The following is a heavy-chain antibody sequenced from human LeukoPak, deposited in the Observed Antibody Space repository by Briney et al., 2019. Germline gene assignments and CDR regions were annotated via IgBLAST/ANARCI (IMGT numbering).Heavy chain of an antibody. CDR3: ARVLLSSGSST. D-gene: IGHD3-22*01. CDR2: VYYSGNT. V-gene: IGHV4-59*01. J-gene: IGHJ5*02. Sequence: ASETLSLTCSVSGASISGYYYNWIRQPPGKGLEWIGYVYYSGNTNFNPSLKSRVTMSVDTSKNQFSLKVSSVTAADTAAYYCARVLLSSGSSTWGQGTLVTVSS. CDR1: GASISGYY.